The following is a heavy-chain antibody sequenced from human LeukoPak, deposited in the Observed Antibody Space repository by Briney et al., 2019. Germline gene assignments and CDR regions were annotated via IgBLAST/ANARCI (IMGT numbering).Heavy chain of an antibody. V-gene: IGHV3-23*01. CDR3: AKVPVVVPAYYYYMDV. CDR2: ISGSGGST. J-gene: IGHJ6*03. CDR1: GFTFSSYA. D-gene: IGHD2-2*01. Sequence: TGGSLRLSCAASGFTFSSYAMSWVRQAPGKGLEWVSAISGSGGSTYYADSVKGRFTISRDNSKNTLYLQMNSLRAEDTAVYYCAKVPVVVPAYYYYMDVWGKGTTVTVSS.